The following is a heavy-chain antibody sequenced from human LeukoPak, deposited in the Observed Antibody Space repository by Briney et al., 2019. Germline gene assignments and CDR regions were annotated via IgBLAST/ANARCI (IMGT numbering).Heavy chain of an antibody. J-gene: IGHJ5*02. V-gene: IGHV4-30-4*07. D-gene: IGHD1-1*01. CDR2: IYYSGST. CDR3: VRDANGIWPVDP. Sequence: SQTLSLTCAVSGGSISSGGYSWRWIRQPPGKGLEWIGYIYYSGSTYYNPSLKSRVTISVDTSKNQFSLKMTSVTAADTAVYYCVRDANGIWPVDPWGQGTLVTVSS. CDR1: GGSISSGGYS.